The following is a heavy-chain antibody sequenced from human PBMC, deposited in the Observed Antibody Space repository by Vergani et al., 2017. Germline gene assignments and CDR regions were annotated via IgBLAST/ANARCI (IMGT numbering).Heavy chain of an antibody. CDR1: GFNFDEYA. D-gene: IGHD1-20*01. V-gene: IGHV3-9*01. CDR2: ISWNSGDI. J-gene: IGHJ4*02. CDR3: AKDRNSPITGAFVY. Sequence: EVQLVESGGGLVQPGRSLRLSFAASGFNFDEYAMHWVRQAPGKGREWVSGISWNSGDISYGDSVKGRFTISRDNAKNYLYLQMNRLRAEDTAFYYCAKDRNSPITGAFVYWGQGTLVTVSS.